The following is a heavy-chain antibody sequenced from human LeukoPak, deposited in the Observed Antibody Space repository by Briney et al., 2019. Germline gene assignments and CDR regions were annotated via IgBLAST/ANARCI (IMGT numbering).Heavy chain of an antibody. Sequence: SGTLSLTCAVSGGSISSSSWWSWVRQPPGKGLEWIGEIYHSGSTNYNPSLKSRVTISVDTSKNQFSLKLSSVTAADTAVYYCASPYCSGGSCYSYWGQGTLVTVSS. CDR1: GGSISSSSW. J-gene: IGHJ4*02. V-gene: IGHV4-4*02. CDR3: ASPYCSGGSCYSY. D-gene: IGHD2-15*01. CDR2: IYHSGST.